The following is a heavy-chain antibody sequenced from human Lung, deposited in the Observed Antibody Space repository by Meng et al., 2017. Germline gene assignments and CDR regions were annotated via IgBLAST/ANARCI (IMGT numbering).Heavy chain of an antibody. J-gene: IGHJ4*02. CDR1: GGSFSVYY. V-gene: IGHV4-34*01. CDR3: ARGPTTMAHDFDY. D-gene: IGHD4-11*01. Sequence: QGQLQHGGAGMFKPSATLSLTCFVSGGSFSVYYWSWIRQPPGKGLEWIGEINHSGSTNYNPSLESRATISVDTSQNNLSLKLSSVTAADSAVYYCARGPTTMAHDFDYWGQGTLVTVSS. CDR2: INHSGST.